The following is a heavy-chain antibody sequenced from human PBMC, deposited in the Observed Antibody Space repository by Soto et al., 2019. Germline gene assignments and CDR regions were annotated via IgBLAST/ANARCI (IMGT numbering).Heavy chain of an antibody. CDR1: VFTFSSYG. V-gene: IGHV3-33*06. CDR3: AKVFVGYPYNSFES. CDR2: LCCDGRNK. J-gene: IGHJ5*01. D-gene: IGHD5-18*01. Sequence: XGSLRLSCASSVFTFSSYGMNCVRHAPGKWLEWVAVLCCDGRNKYYADSVKGRFTISRDNSKNTLYLQMNSLRAEDTAVYYWAKVFVGYPYNSFESWGQGTTITVSS.